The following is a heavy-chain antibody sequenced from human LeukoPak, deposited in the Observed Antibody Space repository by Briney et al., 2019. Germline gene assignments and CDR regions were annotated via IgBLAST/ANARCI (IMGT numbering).Heavy chain of an antibody. CDR1: GFTFSDYA. CDR2: IRGGGHGP. D-gene: IGHD4-17*01. CDR3: ARDPNGDYVGAFDM. V-gene: IGHV3-23*01. J-gene: IGHJ3*02. Sequence: PGGSLRLSCTASGFTFSDYATMWVRQSPGKGPEWVAAIRGGGHGPFYADSVRGRFTISRDNSKYTLFLQMDSLRAEDTAVYYCARDPNGDYVGAFDMWGPGTMVTVSS.